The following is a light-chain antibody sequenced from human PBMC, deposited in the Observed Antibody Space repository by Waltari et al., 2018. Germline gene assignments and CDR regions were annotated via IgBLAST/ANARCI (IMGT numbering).Light chain of an antibody. Sequence: DIQMTQSPSSLSASVGDRVTITCQASQAISDNLAWYQQKPGKAPKLLIYKASTLQSGVPSRFGGSGSGTDFTLTITSLQPEDFATYFCQHGFGTPFTFGPGTKLDIK. J-gene: IGKJ3*01. CDR2: KAS. CDR1: QAISDN. V-gene: IGKV1-NL1*01. CDR3: QHGFGTPFT.